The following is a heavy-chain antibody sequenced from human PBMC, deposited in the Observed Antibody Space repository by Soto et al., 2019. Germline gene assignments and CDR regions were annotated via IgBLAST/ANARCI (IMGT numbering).Heavy chain of an antibody. CDR3: ARGGVSTRTFDY. CDR1: GYNFAGYW. CDR2: IYPSDSDT. V-gene: IGHV5-51*01. D-gene: IGHD3-3*01. J-gene: IGHJ4*02. Sequence: GESLKISCKGSGYNFAGYWIAWVRQMPGKGLELMGIIYPSDSDTRYRPSFQGQVTISADKSISSAYLQWSSLRASDTAMYYCARGGVSTRTFDYWGQVPPVTVST.